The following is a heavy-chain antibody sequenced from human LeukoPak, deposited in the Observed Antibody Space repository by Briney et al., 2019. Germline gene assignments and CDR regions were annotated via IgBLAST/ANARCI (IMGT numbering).Heavy chain of an antibody. V-gene: IGHV3-30*18. D-gene: IGHD6-13*01. CDR1: GFTFSSYG. CDR3: AKDLLAAAGTPY. J-gene: IGHJ4*02. Sequence: GGSLRLSCAAPGFTFSSYGMHWVRQAPGKGLEWVAVISYDGSNKYYADSVKGRFTISRDNSKNTLYLQMNSLRAEDTAVYYCAKDLLAAAGTPYWGQGTLVTVSS. CDR2: ISYDGSNK.